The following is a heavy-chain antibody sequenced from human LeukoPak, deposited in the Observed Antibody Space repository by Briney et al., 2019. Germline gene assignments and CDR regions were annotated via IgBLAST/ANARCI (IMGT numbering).Heavy chain of an antibody. J-gene: IGHJ4*02. CDR1: GYTFTGYY. V-gene: IGHV1-58*02. CDR2: IVVGSGNT. D-gene: IGHD3-10*01. Sequence: SVKVSCKASGYTFTGYYMHWVRQAPGQRLEWIGWIVVGSGNTNYAQKFQERVTITSDMSTSTAYMELSSLRSEDTAVCYCAAVSGSGSWGQRTLVTVS. CDR3: AAVSGSGS.